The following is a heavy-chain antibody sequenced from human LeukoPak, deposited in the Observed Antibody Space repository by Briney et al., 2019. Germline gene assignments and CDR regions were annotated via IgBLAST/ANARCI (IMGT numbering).Heavy chain of an antibody. Sequence: ASVTVSFTASGYTFTSYYMHWVRQAPGQGLEWMGWMNPNSGNTGYAQKFQGRVTITRNTSISTAYMELSSLRSEDTAVYYCASSPYSSGWYDYWGQGTLVTVSS. CDR2: MNPNSGNT. V-gene: IGHV1-8*03. CDR3: ASSPYSSGWYDY. J-gene: IGHJ4*02. D-gene: IGHD6-19*01. CDR1: GYTFTSYY.